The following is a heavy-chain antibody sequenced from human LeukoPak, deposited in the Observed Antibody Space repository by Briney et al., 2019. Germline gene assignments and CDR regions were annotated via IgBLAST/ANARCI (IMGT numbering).Heavy chain of an antibody. CDR2: ISGSGGNT. J-gene: IGHJ4*02. V-gene: IGHV3-23*01. CDR3: AKAAFSRTSYFDY. D-gene: IGHD3-3*02. CDR1: GFTFSTYT. Sequence: GGSLRLSCAASGFTFSTYTMSWVRQAPGKGLEWVSAISGSGGNTYYADSVKGRFTISRDDSKNTLYLQMDSLRADDTAVYYCAKAAFSRTSYFDYWGQGTLVTASS.